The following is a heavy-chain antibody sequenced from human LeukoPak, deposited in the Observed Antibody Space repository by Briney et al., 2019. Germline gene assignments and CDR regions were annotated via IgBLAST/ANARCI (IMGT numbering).Heavy chain of an antibody. J-gene: IGHJ4*02. CDR2: IYTSGST. CDR3: SRSFRRGYCSSTSCYHSPFN. Sequence: SETLSLTCTVSGGSISSGSYYWSWIRQPAGKGLEWIGRIYTSGSTNYNPSLKSRVTISVDTSKNQFSLKLSSVTAADTAVYYCSRSFRRGYCSSTSCYHSPFNWGQGTLVTVSS. D-gene: IGHD2-2*01. V-gene: IGHV4-61*02. CDR1: GGSISSGSYY.